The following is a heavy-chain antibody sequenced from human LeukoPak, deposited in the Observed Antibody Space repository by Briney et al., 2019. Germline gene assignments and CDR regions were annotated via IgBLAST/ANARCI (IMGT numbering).Heavy chain of an antibody. CDR3: AREGGYSGSYRDCYFDY. CDR1: GFTFSSYA. D-gene: IGHD1-26*01. J-gene: IGHJ4*02. CDR2: ISGSGGST. V-gene: IGHV3-23*01. Sequence: GGSLRLSCAASGFTFSSYAMSWVRQAPGKGLEWVSAISGSGGSTYYADSVKGRFTISRDNSKNTLYLQMNSLRAEDTAVYYCAREGGYSGSYRDCYFDYWGQGTLVTVSS.